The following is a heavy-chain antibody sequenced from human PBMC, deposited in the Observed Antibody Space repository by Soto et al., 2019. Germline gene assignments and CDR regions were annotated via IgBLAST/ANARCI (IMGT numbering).Heavy chain of an antibody. CDR3: TTDSGSYYTIDY. V-gene: IGHV3-15*07. Sequence: EVQLVESGGGLVKPGGSLRLSCAASGFTFSNAWMNWVRQAPGKGLEWVGHIKSKTDGGTTDYAAPVKGRFTISRDDSKNTLYLQMNSLKTEDTAVYYCTTDSGSYYTIDYWGQGTLVTVSS. CDR2: IKSKTDGGTT. CDR1: GFTFSNAW. D-gene: IGHD1-26*01. J-gene: IGHJ4*02.